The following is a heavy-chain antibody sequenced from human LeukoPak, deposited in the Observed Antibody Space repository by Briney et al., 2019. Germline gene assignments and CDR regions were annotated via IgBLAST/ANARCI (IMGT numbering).Heavy chain of an antibody. CDR1: GYTFTGYY. V-gene: IGHV1-2*02. CDR3: ARDQRLWWSRGVYYFDY. D-gene: IGHD2-21*01. CDR2: INPNSGGT. J-gene: IGHJ4*02. Sequence: ASVKVSCKASGYTFTGYYMHWVRQAPGHGLEWIGWINPNSGGTNYAQKFQGRVTMTRDTSISTAYMELRRLRDDDTAVYYRARDQRLWWSRGVYYFDYWGQGTLVTVSS.